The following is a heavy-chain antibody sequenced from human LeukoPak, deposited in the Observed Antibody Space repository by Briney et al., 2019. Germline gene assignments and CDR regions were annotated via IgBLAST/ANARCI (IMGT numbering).Heavy chain of an antibody. Sequence: PGGSLRLSCAASGFTFSDYYMSWIRQAPGKGLEWVSYISSSGSTIYYADSVKGRFTISRDNAKNSLYLQMNSLGAEDTAVYYCARGRGYCSGGSCYGWFDPWGQGTLVTVSS. D-gene: IGHD2-15*01. CDR3: ARGRGYCSGGSCYGWFDP. V-gene: IGHV3-11*01. J-gene: IGHJ5*02. CDR2: ISSSGSTI. CDR1: GFTFSDYY.